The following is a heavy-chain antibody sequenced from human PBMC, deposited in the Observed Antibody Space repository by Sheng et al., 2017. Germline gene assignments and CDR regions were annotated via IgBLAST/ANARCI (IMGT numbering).Heavy chain of an antibody. J-gene: IGHJ4*02. V-gene: IGHV3-30*02. Sequence: QVQLVESGGGVVQPGGSLRLSCAASGFTFSSYGMHWVRQAPGKGLEWVAFIRYDGSNKYYADSVKGRFTISRDNSKNTLYLQMNSLRAEDTAVYYCAKFWSGYYYFDYWGQGTLVTVSS. CDR1: GFTFSSYG. D-gene: IGHD3-3*01. CDR3: AKFWSGYYYFDY. CDR2: IRYDGSNK.